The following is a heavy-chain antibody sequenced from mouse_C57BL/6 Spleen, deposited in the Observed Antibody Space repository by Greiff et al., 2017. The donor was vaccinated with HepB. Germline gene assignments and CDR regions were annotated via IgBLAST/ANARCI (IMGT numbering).Heavy chain of an antibody. CDR1: GYAFSSSW. D-gene: IGHD1-1*01. CDR3: ARPFITTVVAPSYYAMDY. J-gene: IGHJ4*01. Sequence: VQLQQSGPELVKPGASVKISCKASGYAFSSSWMNWVKQRPGTGLEWIGRIYPGDGDTNYNGKFKGKATLTADKSSSTAYMQLSSLTSEDSAVYFCARPFITTVVAPSYYAMDYWGQGTSVTVSS. V-gene: IGHV1-82*01. CDR2: IYPGDGDT.